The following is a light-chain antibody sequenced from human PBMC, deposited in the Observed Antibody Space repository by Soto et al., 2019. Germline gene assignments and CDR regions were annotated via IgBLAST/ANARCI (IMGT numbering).Light chain of an antibody. J-gene: IGLJ1*01. CDR1: SSDVGGSDY. CDR3: IPHVGHSNV. V-gene: IGLV2-8*01. CDR2: DVS. Sequence: QSALTQPPSASGSPGQSVTISCTGTSSDVGGSDYVSWYQHHPGKAPKLMIYDVSKRPSGVPDRFSGSKSGNMASLTVSGLQADDEADYYCIPHVGHSNVFGTGTKLTVL.